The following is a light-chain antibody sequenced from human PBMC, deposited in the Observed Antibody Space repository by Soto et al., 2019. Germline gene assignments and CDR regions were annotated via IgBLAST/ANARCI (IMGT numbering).Light chain of an antibody. CDR1: QSVSSSY. Sequence: EIVLTQSPGTLSLSPGERATLSCRASQSVSSSYLAWYQQKPGQAPRLLISGASSRATGLPDRFSGSGSGTDFTLTISRLEPEDFAVYYCQQYGSSPQTFGQGTKVEIK. J-gene: IGKJ1*01. CDR2: GAS. V-gene: IGKV3-20*01. CDR3: QQYGSSPQT.